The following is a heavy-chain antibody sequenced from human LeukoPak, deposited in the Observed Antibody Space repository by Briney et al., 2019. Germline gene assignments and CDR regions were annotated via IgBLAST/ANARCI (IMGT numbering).Heavy chain of an antibody. J-gene: IGHJ5*02. V-gene: IGHV1-2*02. CDR1: GYTFTGYY. CDR2: INPNSGGT. CDR3: ARSNTMVRGVYWFDP. Sequence: ASVKVSCKASGYTFTGYYMHWVRQAPGQGLEWMGWINPNSGGTNYAQKFQGRVTMTRDTSISTAYMELSRLRSDDTAVYYCARSNTMVRGVYWFDPWGQGTLVTVSS. D-gene: IGHD3-10*01.